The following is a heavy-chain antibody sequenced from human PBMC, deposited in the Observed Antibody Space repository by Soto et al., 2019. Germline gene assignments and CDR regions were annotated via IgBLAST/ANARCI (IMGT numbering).Heavy chain of an antibody. J-gene: IGHJ4*02. V-gene: IGHV3-33*01. CDR3: ARDGGGSGHYFYY. CDR2: IWYDGSNK. CDR1: GFTFSSYG. D-gene: IGHD1-26*01. Sequence: QVQLVESGGGVVQPGRSLRLSCAASGFTFSSYGMHWVRQAAGKGLEWVAVIWYDGSNKYYADSVKGRFTISRDNSKNTLCRQMNSLRGEDTAVYYCARDGGGSGHYFYYWGQGTLVTVSS.